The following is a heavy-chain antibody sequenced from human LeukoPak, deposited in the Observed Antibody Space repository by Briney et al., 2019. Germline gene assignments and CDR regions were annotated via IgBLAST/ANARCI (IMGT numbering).Heavy chain of an antibody. CDR1: GFTFSTYD. V-gene: IGHV3-13*01. D-gene: IGHD3-22*01. CDR3: VRDPSGWGMDV. CDR2: IGKGGDT. Sequence: GGSLRLSCVASGFTFSTYDMHWVRQATGKGLEWVPDIGKGGDTHYAGSVKGRFTISRDNAKNSLYLQMNSLRPGDTAVYYCVRDPSGWGMDVWGQGTTVTVSS. J-gene: IGHJ6*02.